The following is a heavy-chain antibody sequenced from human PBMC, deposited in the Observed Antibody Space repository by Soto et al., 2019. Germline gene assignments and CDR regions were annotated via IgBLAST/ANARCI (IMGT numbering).Heavy chain of an antibody. V-gene: IGHV4-59*01. CDR3: ARVSGYGDSTFYYFDY. Sequence: QVQLQESGPGLVKPSETLSLTCTVSGGSISSYYWSWIRQPPGKGLEWIGYIYYSGSTNYNPSLKSRVTISVDTSKNQFSLKLSSVTAADTAVYYCARVSGYGDSTFYYFDYWGQGTLVTVSS. D-gene: IGHD4-17*01. CDR1: GGSISSYY. CDR2: IYYSGST. J-gene: IGHJ4*02.